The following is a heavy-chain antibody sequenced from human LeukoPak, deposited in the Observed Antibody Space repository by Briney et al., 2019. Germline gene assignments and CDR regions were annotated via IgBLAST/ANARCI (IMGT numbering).Heavy chain of an antibody. CDR3: ARGIYGDPMAFDY. CDR2: IHSDEIRT. V-gene: IGHV3-74*01. Sequence: GGSLRLSCEASGFTFRSYWIHWVRQAPGRGLEWVSRIHSDEIRTNYADSVTGRFTISRDNAKNTVYLQMNSLRDEDTAVYYCARGIYGDPMAFDYWGQGTLVTVSS. CDR1: GFTFRSYW. J-gene: IGHJ4*02. D-gene: IGHD4/OR15-4a*01.